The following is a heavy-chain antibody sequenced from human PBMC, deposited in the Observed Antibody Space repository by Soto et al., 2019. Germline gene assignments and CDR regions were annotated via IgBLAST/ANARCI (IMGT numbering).Heavy chain of an antibody. CDR3: ARDDFYDSSGPSCDY. CDR1: GYTFTKYY. D-gene: IGHD3-22*01. Sequence: QVQLVQSGAEVKKPGASVKVSCKASGYTFTKYYIHWVRQAPGQGLEWLGIINPSGGSTNYAQKFQGRVTMTRDTSTSTVYMELSSLRSEDTDVYYCARDDFYDSSGPSCDYWGQGTLVTVSS. CDR2: INPSGGST. J-gene: IGHJ4*02. V-gene: IGHV1-46*01.